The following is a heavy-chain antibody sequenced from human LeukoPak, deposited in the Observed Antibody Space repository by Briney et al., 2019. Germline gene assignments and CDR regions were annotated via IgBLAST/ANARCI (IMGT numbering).Heavy chain of an antibody. J-gene: IGHJ4*02. Sequence: ASVKVFCKASGFTFTSSVVQWVRKARGQRLEWIGWIVVGSGNTNYAQKFQERVTITRDMSTSTAYMELSSLRSEDTAVYYCAALDYDILTGYYKDYYFDYWGQGTLVTVSS. CDR2: IVVGSGNT. CDR3: AALDYDILTGYYKDYYFDY. CDR1: GFTFTSSV. D-gene: IGHD3-9*01. V-gene: IGHV1-58*01.